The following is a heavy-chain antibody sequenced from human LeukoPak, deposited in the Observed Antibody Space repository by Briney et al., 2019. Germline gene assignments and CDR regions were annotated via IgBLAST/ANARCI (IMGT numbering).Heavy chain of an antibody. D-gene: IGHD3-22*01. CDR3: ARAYYYDSSGYYQYYFDY. CDR1: GYTFTGYY. J-gene: IGHJ4*02. V-gene: IGHV1-2*02. Sequence: ASVKVSCKASGYTFTGYYIHWVRQAPGQGLEWMGWINPNSGGTNYAQKFQGRVTMTRDTSISTAYMELSRLRSDDTAVYYCARAYYYDSSGYYQYYFDYWGQGTLVTVSS. CDR2: INPNSGGT.